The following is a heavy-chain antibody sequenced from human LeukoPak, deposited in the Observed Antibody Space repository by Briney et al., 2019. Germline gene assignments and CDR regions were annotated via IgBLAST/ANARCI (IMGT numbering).Heavy chain of an antibody. CDR1: GYTFTSYY. V-gene: IGHV1-46*01. D-gene: IGHD4-17*01. Sequence: ASVKVSCKASGYTFTSYYMHWVRQAPGHWLEWMGIINPSGGSTSYAQKFQGRVTMTRDTSTSTVYMELSSLRSEDTAVYYCARDYGDYYFDYWGQGTLVTVSS. CDR3: ARDYGDYYFDY. J-gene: IGHJ4*02. CDR2: INPSGGST.